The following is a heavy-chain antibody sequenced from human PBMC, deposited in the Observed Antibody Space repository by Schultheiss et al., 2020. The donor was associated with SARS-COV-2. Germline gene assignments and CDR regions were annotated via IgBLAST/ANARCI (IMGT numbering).Heavy chain of an antibody. Sequence: GGSLRLSCAASGFTFSSYGMHWVRQAPGKGLEWVSSISSSSSYIYYADSVKGRFTISRDNAKNSLYLQMNSLRVEDTAFYYCATDSRIVGGTGSLDYWGQGTLVTVSS. CDR1: GFTFSSYG. D-gene: IGHD1-26*01. V-gene: IGHV3-21*04. CDR3: ATDSRIVGGTGSLDY. CDR2: ISSSSSYI. J-gene: IGHJ4*02.